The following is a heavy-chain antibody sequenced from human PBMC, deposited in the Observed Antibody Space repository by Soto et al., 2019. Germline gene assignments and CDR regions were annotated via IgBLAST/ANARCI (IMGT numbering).Heavy chain of an antibody. V-gene: IGHV1-46*01. CDR1: GYSFFSYY. CDR2: FLASGGNT. CDR3: ARGGATIFGVIDF. D-gene: IGHD3-3*02. J-gene: IGHJ4*02. Sequence: GASVKVSCKASGYSFFSYYIHWVRQAPGQGLEWMGRFLASGGNTDYAQRFRGRVSMTRDTSSTNTVSLELTSLTSDDTAVYYCARGGATIFGVIDFWGQGTRVTVYS.